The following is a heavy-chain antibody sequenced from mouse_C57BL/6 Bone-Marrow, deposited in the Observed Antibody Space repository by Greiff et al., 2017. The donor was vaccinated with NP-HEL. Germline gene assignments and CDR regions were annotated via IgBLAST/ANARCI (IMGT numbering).Heavy chain of an antibody. CDR2: ISYDGSN. J-gene: IGHJ2*01. D-gene: IGHD4-1*01. CDR1: GYSITSGYY. V-gene: IGHV3-6*01. CDR3: ARRGTGTRDY. Sequence: EVKLMESGPGLVKPSQSLSLTCSVTGYSITSGYYWNWIRQFPGNKLEWMGYISYDGSNNYNPSLKNRISITRDTSKNQFFLKLNSVTTEDTATYYCARRGTGTRDYWGQGTTLTVSS.